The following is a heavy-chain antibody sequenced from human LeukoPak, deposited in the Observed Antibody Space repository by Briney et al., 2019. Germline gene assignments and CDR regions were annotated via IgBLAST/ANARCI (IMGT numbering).Heavy chain of an antibody. CDR3: ASLQELVLAFDI. Sequence: SETLSLTCTVSGGSISSYYWSWIRQPPGKGLEWIGYIYYSGSTNYNPSLKSRVTISVDTSKNQFSLKLSSVTAADTAVYYCASLQELVLAFDIWGQGTMVTVSS. V-gene: IGHV4-59*01. D-gene: IGHD6-13*01. J-gene: IGHJ3*02. CDR1: GGSISSYY. CDR2: IYYSGST.